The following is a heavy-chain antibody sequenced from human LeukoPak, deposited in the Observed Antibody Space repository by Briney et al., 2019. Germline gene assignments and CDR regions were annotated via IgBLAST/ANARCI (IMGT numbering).Heavy chain of an antibody. CDR1: GFTFSSYG. CDR2: ISYDGSNK. CDR3: AKEYSGSFSPFPSYFDY. D-gene: IGHD1-26*01. J-gene: IGHJ4*02. V-gene: IGHV3-30*18. Sequence: PGGSLRLSCAASGFTFSSYGMHWVRQAPGKGLEWVAVISYDGSNKYYADSVKGRFTISGDNSKNTLYLQMNSLRAEDTAVYYCAKEYSGSFSPFPSYFDYWGQGTLVTVSS.